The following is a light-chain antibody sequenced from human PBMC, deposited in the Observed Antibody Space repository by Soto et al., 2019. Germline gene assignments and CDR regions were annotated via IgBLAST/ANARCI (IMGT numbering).Light chain of an antibody. Sequence: DIPMTQSPSTLSGSVGDRVTITCRASQTISSWLAWYQQKPGKAPKLLIYKASTLKSGVPSRFSGSGSGTEFTLTISSLQPDDFAVYYCHQYGSSPSTFGQGTRVEIK. CDR2: KAS. CDR1: QTISSW. V-gene: IGKV1-5*03. CDR3: HQYGSSPST. J-gene: IGKJ1*01.